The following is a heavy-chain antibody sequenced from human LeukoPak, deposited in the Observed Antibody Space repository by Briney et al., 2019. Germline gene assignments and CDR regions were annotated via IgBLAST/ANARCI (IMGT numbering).Heavy chain of an antibody. CDR2: ISYDGSNK. Sequence: WGVLRLSCAASGFTFGSYGMHWVRQAPGKGLEWVAVISYDGSNKYYADSVKGRFTISRDNSKNTLYLQMNSLRAEDTAVYYCAKEASYYYDSSGHLDYWGQGTLVTVSS. CDR1: GFTFGSYG. V-gene: IGHV3-30*18. CDR3: AKEASYYYDSSGHLDY. J-gene: IGHJ4*02. D-gene: IGHD3-22*01.